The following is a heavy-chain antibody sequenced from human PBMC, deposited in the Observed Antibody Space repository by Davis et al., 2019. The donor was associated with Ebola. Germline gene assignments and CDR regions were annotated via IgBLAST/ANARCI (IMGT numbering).Heavy chain of an antibody. CDR2: IYYSGST. V-gene: IGHV4-61*08. Sequence: SETLSLTCIVSGGSVSSGAYYWSWVRQPPGKGLEWIGYIYYSGSTNYNPSLKSRVTISVDTSKNQFSLKLSSVTAADTAMYYCARDRWETNGDFIYFDNWGQGTLVAVSS. CDR3: ARDRWETNGDFIYFDN. CDR1: GGSVSSGAYY. D-gene: IGHD4-17*01. J-gene: IGHJ4*02.